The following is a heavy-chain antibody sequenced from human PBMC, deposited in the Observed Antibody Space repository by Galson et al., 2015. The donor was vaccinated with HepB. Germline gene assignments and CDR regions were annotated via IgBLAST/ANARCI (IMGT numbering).Heavy chain of an antibody. CDR1: GDSVSSNSAA. D-gene: IGHD3-3*01. J-gene: IGHJ6*02. CDR3: ARERRRYYDFWSGYYTGYYYYGMDV. CDR2: TYYRSKWYS. Sequence: CAISGDSVSSNSAAWNWIRQSPSRGLEWLGRTYYRSKWYSDYAVSVKSRITINPDTSKNQFSLQLNSVTPEDTAVYYCARERRRYYDFWSGYYTGYYYYGMDVWGQGTTVTVSS. V-gene: IGHV6-1*01.